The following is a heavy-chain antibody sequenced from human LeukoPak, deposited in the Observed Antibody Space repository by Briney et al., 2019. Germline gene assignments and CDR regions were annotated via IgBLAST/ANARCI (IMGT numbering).Heavy chain of an antibody. V-gene: IGHV4-39*01. CDR2: IYYSGST. J-gene: IGHJ1*01. D-gene: IGHD3-22*01. Sequence: SETLSLTCTVSGGSISSSSYYWGWIRQPPGKGLEWFGSIYYSGSTYYNPSLKSRVTISVDTSKNQFSLKLSSVTAADTAVYYCARHEVDTDSSGYALVFQHWGQGTLVTVSS. CDR1: GGSISSSSYY. CDR3: ARHEVDTDSSGYALVFQH.